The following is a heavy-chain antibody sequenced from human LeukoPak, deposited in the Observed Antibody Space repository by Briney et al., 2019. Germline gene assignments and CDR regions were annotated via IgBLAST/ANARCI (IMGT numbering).Heavy chain of an antibody. D-gene: IGHD1-26*01. CDR3: AKVVGIVGATNYYYYMDV. CDR1: GFTFSSYG. J-gene: IGHJ6*03. Sequence: GGSLRLSCAASGFTFSSYGMHWVRQAPGKGLEWVAFILYDGSNKYYADSVKGRFTISRDNSKNTLYLHMNSLRAEDTAVYYCAKVVGIVGATNYYYYMDVWGKGTTVTVSS. V-gene: IGHV3-30*02. CDR2: ILYDGSNK.